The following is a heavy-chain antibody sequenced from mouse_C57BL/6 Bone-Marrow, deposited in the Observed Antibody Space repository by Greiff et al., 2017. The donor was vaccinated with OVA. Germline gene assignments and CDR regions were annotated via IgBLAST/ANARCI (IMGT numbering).Heavy chain of an antibody. V-gene: IGHV1-9*01. Sequence: VQLQQSGAELMKPGASVKLSCKATGYTFTGYWIEWVKQRPGHGLEWIGEILPGSGSTNYNEKFKGKATFTADTSSNTAYMQLSSLTTEDSAIYYCAREGHDYYGRGGYFDVWGTGTTVTVSS. D-gene: IGHD1-1*01. CDR3: AREGHDYYGRGGYFDV. CDR2: ILPGSGST. CDR1: GYTFTGYW. J-gene: IGHJ1*03.